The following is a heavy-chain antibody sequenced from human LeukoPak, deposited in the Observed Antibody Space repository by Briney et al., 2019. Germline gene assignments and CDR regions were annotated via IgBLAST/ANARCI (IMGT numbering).Heavy chain of an antibody. D-gene: IGHD3-16*01. V-gene: IGHV1-18*01. CDR2: ISAYNGNT. CDR1: GYTFTSYG. CDR3: ARDNDSRDPPHFDY. J-gene: IGHJ4*02. Sequence: ASVKVSCKASGYTFTSYGISWVRQAPGQGLEWMGWISAYNGNTNYAQKLQGRVTMTTDKSTRTAYMELSSLRSEDTAVYYCARDNDSRDPPHFDYWDQGTLVTVSS.